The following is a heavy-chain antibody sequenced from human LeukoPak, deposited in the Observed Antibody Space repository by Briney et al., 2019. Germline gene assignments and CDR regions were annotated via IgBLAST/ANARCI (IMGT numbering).Heavy chain of an antibody. CDR2: IYSGGST. J-gene: IGHJ5*02. V-gene: IGHV3-66*01. CDR3: ARGRMIVVLPTLGLNWFDP. CDR1: GFTVSSNY. Sequence: PGGSLRLSCAASGFTVSSNYMSWVRQAPGKGLEWVSVIYSGGSTYYADSVKGRFTISRDNSKNALYLQMNSLRAEDTAVYYCARGRMIVVLPTLGLNWFDPWGQGSLVTVSS. D-gene: IGHD3-22*01.